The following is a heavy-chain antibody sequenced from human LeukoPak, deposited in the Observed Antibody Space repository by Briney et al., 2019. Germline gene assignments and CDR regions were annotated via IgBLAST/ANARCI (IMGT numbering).Heavy chain of an antibody. V-gene: IGHV4-39*01. CDR1: GGSISSSSYY. Sequence: PSETLSLTCTVSGGSISSSSYYWGWIRQPPGKGLEWIGSIYYSGSTYYNPSLKSRVTISVDTSKNQFSLKLSSVTAADTAVYYCARLMRSGWTNWFDPWGQGTLVTVSS. CDR2: IYYSGST. D-gene: IGHD6-19*01. CDR3: ARLMRSGWTNWFDP. J-gene: IGHJ5*02.